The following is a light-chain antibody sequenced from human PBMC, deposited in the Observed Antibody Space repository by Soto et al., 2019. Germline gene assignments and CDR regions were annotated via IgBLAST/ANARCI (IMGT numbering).Light chain of an antibody. Sequence: DIQMTQSPSTLSASVGDRVTITCRASQSISSWLAWYQQKPGKAPKLLIYKASSLESGVPSRFSGSGSGTEFTLNISSLQPDDFANYYCQQYNSSPWTFGQGTKVEI. V-gene: IGKV1-5*03. CDR1: QSISSW. J-gene: IGKJ1*01. CDR2: KAS. CDR3: QQYNSSPWT.